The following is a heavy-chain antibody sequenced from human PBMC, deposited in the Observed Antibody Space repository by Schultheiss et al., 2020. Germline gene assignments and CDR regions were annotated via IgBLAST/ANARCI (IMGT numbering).Heavy chain of an antibody. Sequence: SETLSLTCTVSGGSISSSSFYWGWIRQPPGKGLEWIGEINHSGSTYYNPSLKSRVTISVDTSKNQFSLKLSSVTAADTAVYYCAYSSSLADFLDYWGQGTLVTVSS. CDR3: AYSSSLADFLDY. CDR2: INHSGST. CDR1: GGSISSSSFY. J-gene: IGHJ4*02. V-gene: IGHV4-39*07. D-gene: IGHD4-11*01.